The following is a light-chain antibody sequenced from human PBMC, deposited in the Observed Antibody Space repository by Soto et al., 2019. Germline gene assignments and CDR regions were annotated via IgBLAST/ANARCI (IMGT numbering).Light chain of an antibody. CDR1: QSIRRS. Sequence: DIQMTQSPSSLSASVADRFTITCRASQSIRRSLNWYQQKPWKAPKLLIYAASSLQSGVPSRFSGSGYGTDFTLTITSLQSEDFAIYYCQQSYSSPRTFGQGTKVDIK. CDR2: AAS. J-gene: IGKJ1*01. V-gene: IGKV1-39*01. CDR3: QQSYSSPRT.